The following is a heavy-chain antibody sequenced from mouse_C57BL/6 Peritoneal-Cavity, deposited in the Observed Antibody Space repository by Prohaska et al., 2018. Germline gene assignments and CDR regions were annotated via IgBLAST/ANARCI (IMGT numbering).Heavy chain of an antibody. J-gene: IGHJ1*03. D-gene: IGHD2-1*01. CDR2: IKSDGIAI. CDR1: GFTFSGFW. CDR3: MRYGNYWYFDV. Sequence: EVQLLETGGGLVQPGGSRGLSCEGSGFTFSGFWMSWVRQTPGKNLEWIGDIKSDGIAIIYAPSIKDRFTIFRDNDKSTLYLQMSNVRSEDTATYFCMRYGNYWYFDVWGTGTTVTVSS. V-gene: IGHV11-2*01.